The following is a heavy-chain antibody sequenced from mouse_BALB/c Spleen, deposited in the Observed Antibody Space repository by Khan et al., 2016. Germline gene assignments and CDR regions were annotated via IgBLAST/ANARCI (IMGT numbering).Heavy chain of an antibody. Sequence: VQLKQSGPELVKPGASVKISCKASGYSFTDYNMHWVKQSHGKSLDWIGFFYPYNGDSGYNQNFKTKATLTVDISSSTAYMELRGLTSEDSAVYYCTRSLGRHYFFDVWGAGTTVTVSS. J-gene: IGHJ1*01. CDR3: TRSLGRHYFFDV. CDR2: FYPYNGDS. CDR1: GYSFTDYN. D-gene: IGHD4-1*01. V-gene: IGHV1S29*02.